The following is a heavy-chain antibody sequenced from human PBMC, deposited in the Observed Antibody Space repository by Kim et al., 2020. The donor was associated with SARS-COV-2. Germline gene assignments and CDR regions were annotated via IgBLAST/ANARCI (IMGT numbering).Heavy chain of an antibody. CDR1: GYTFTTYY. D-gene: IGHD3-10*01. Sequence: ASVKVSCKASGYTFTTYYIDWVRQAPGQGLECMGIINTDGGSTSYAQKFQGRVTMTRDRSTSTVYMNLSSLTSEDTAVYYCARSKYYGSGSCPAYWGQGTRVTVSS. CDR3: ARSKYYGSGSCPAY. CDR2: INTDGGST. J-gene: IGHJ4*02. V-gene: IGHV1-46*01.